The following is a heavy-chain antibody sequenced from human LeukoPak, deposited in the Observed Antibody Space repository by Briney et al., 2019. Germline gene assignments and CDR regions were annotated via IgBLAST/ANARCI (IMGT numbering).Heavy chain of an antibody. V-gene: IGHV3-23*01. CDR1: GFTFSSYS. Sequence: GGSLRLSCAVSGFTFSSYSMNWVRQAPGKGLEWVSTISGSGGSTYYADSVKGRFTISRDNSKNTLYLQMNSLRAEDTAVYYCAKGRPSRRPHTAGYYFDYWGQGTLVTVSS. D-gene: IGHD4-17*01. CDR3: AKGRPSRRPHTAGYYFDY. J-gene: IGHJ4*02. CDR2: ISGSGGST.